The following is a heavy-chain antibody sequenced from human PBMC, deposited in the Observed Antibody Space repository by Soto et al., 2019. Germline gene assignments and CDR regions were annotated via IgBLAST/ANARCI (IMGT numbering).Heavy chain of an antibody. CDR2: IYYSGST. V-gene: IGHV4-30-4*01. J-gene: IGHJ3*02. Sequence: SVPLSLPCTVSGGSIRGLHDCWSWISKPPGKGLEWIGYIYYSGSTYYKSSLRSRVSMSVDASKNQFSLKLTSVTAADMAMYYCARDRVGHSSGNDGFDIWGQGTMVTVSS. D-gene: IGHD6-19*01. CDR1: GGSIRGLHDC. CDR3: ARDRVGHSSGNDGFDI.